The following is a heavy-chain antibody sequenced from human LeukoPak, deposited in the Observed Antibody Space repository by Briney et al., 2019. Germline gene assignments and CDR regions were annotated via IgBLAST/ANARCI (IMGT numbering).Heavy chain of an antibody. J-gene: IGHJ4*02. CDR1: GGSISSYY. CDR2: IYYSGSP. Sequence: PSETLSLTCTVSGGSISSYYWSWIRQPPGKGLEWIGYIYYSGSPNYNPSLKSRVTISADTSKNHFSLKLNSVTTADTAVYYCTGGAGWLIDYWGQGILVTVSS. D-gene: IGHD3-16*01. V-gene: IGHV4-59*01. CDR3: TGGAGWLIDY.